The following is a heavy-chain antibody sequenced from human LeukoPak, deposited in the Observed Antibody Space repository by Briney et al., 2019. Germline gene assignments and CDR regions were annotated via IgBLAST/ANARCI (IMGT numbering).Heavy chain of an antibody. CDR1: GFTFSSYS. Sequence: GGSLRLSCAASGFTFSSYSMNWIRQAPGKGLEWVSAISGSGGSTYYADSTKGRFTISRDNSKNTLYLKMNRLRAEDTAVYYCAKDSILRYFDWLSPPHYFDYWGQGTLVTVSS. CDR2: ISGSGGST. CDR3: AKDSILRYFDWLSPPHYFDY. V-gene: IGHV3-23*01. D-gene: IGHD3-9*01. J-gene: IGHJ4*02.